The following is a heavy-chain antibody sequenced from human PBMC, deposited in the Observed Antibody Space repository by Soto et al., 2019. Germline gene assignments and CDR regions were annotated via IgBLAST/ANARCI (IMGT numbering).Heavy chain of an antibody. Sequence: ASVKVSCKASGYTFTSYDINWVRQATGQGLEWMGWMNPNSGNTGYAQKFQGRVTITRNTSISTAYMELSSLRSEDTAVYYCARGDYDILTGDMDVWGKGTTVTVSS. CDR3: ARGDYDILTGDMDV. V-gene: IGHV1-8*01. CDR2: MNPNSGNT. D-gene: IGHD3-9*01. J-gene: IGHJ6*03. CDR1: GYTFTSYD.